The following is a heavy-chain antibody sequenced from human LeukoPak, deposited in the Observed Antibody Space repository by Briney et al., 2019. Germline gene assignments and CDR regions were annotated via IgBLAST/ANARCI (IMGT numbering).Heavy chain of an antibody. V-gene: IGHV3-23*01. Sequence: PGGSLRLSCAASGFTFSSYAMSWVRQAPGKGLEWVSAISGSGGSTYYADSVKGRFTISRDNAKNSLYLQMNSLRAEDTAVYYCARDWYPPTRYYYDSSGYYYDAFDIWGQGTMVTVSS. D-gene: IGHD3-22*01. CDR2: ISGSGGST. J-gene: IGHJ3*02. CDR1: GFTFSSYA. CDR3: ARDWYPPTRYYYDSSGYYYDAFDI.